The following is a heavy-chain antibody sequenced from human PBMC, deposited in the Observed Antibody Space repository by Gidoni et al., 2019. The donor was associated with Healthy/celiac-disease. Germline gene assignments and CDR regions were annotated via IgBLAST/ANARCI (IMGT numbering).Heavy chain of an antibody. J-gene: IGHJ6*02. CDR3: ARGGVEDYDFWSGYDQLNYGMDV. CDR2: ISAYNGNT. D-gene: IGHD3-3*01. CDR1: GYTFTISG. V-gene: IGHV1-18*01. Sequence: QVQLVQSGAEVTKPGASVKVSCTASGYTFTISGISWLRQAPGQGLEWMGWISAYNGNTNYAQKLQGRVTMTTDTSTSTAYMELRSLRSDDTAVYYCARGGVEDYDFWSGYDQLNYGMDVWGQGTTVTVSS.